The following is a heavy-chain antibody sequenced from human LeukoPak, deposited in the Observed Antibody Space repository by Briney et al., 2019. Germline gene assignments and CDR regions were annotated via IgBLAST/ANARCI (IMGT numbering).Heavy chain of an antibody. CDR3: ARENGEAVAEDYYYYMDV. CDR1: GYTFTSYG. Sequence: ASVKVSCKASGYTFTSYGINWVRQATGQGLEWMGWMNPNSGNTGYAQRFQGRVTITRNTSISTAYMELSSLRSEDTAVYYCARENGEAVAEDYYYYMDVWGKGTTVTVSS. V-gene: IGHV1-8*03. J-gene: IGHJ6*03. CDR2: MNPNSGNT. D-gene: IGHD6-19*01.